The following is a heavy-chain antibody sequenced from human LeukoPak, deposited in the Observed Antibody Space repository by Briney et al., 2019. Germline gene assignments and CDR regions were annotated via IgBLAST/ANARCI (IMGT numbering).Heavy chain of an antibody. Sequence: SETLSLTCAVYGGSFSGYYWSWIRQPPGKGLEWIGEINHSGSTNYNPSLKSRVTISVDTSKNQFSLKQSSVTAADTAVYYCARILVVPAAIQDYMDVWGKGTTVTVSS. CDR3: ARILVVPAAIQDYMDV. D-gene: IGHD2-2*02. J-gene: IGHJ6*03. CDR2: INHSGST. CDR1: GGSFSGYY. V-gene: IGHV4-34*01.